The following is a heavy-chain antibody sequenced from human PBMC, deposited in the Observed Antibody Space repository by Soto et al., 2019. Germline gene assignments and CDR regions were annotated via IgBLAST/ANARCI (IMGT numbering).Heavy chain of an antibody. CDR3: ARVERGTATTVVDAFDI. V-gene: IGHV4-61*01. CDR2: MSHSGGT. CDR1: GGFVSSGSYY. J-gene: IGHJ3*02. Sequence: PSETLSLTCAVYGGFVSSGSYYWSWIRQPPGKGLEWIGEMSHSGGTHFNPPLKSRVTISVDTSKNQFSLKMSSVTAADTALYYCARVERGTATTVVDAFDIWGPGTMVTVSS. D-gene: IGHD1-1*01.